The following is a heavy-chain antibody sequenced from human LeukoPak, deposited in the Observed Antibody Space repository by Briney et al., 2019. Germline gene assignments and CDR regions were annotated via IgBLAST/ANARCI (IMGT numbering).Heavy chain of an antibody. CDR1: GGSISSYY. CDR2: VYNSGDT. D-gene: IGHD3-16*01. Sequence: SETLSLTCTVSGGSISSYYWSWIRQPPGKGLEWVGYVYNSGDTGKNPSLKSRVTVLLDTSKNQCSLKLTSVSAADTAVYYCARLKLGAYFDLWGRGTLVTVSS. V-gene: IGHV4-59*08. J-gene: IGHJ2*01. CDR3: ARLKLGAYFDL.